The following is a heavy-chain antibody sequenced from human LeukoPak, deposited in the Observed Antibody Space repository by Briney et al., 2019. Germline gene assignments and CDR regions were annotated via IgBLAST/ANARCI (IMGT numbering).Heavy chain of an antibody. CDR3: ARGSADDDDKWIDP. CDR1: GFTFSSYA. V-gene: IGHV3-23*01. CDR2: ISGSGGST. D-gene: IGHD1-1*01. J-gene: IGHJ5*02. Sequence: PGGSLRLSCAASGFTFSSYAMSWVRQAPGKGLEWVSAISGSGGSTYYADSVKGRFTISRDNAKNSVFLQMNSLRAEDTAVYYCARGSADDDDKWIDPWGQGTLVTVSS.